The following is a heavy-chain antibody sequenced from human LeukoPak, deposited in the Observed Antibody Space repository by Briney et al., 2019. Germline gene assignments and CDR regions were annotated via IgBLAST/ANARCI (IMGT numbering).Heavy chain of an antibody. Sequence: GSLRLSCAVSGITLSNYGMSWIRQPPGKGLEWIGEINHSGSTNYNPSLKSRVTISVDTSKNQFSLKLSSVTAADTAVYYCARRGIALSNDYWGQGTLVTVSS. CDR1: GITLSNYG. CDR2: INHSGST. D-gene: IGHD2-21*01. CDR3: ARRGIALSNDY. J-gene: IGHJ4*02. V-gene: IGHV4-34*01.